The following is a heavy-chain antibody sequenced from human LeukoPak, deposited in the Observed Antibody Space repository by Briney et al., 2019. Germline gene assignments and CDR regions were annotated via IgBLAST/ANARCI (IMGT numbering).Heavy chain of an antibody. D-gene: IGHD3-3*01. CDR3: ARWPPTYYDFWSGYLYYYYGMDV. CDR2: MNPNSGNT. Sequence: ASVKVSCKASGYTFTSYDINWVRQATGQGLEWMGWMNPNSGNTGYAQKFQGRVTMTRNTSISTAYMELSSLRSEDTAVYYCARWPPTYYDFWSGYLYYYYGMDVWGQGTTVTVSS. CDR1: GYTFTSYD. V-gene: IGHV1-8*01. J-gene: IGHJ6*02.